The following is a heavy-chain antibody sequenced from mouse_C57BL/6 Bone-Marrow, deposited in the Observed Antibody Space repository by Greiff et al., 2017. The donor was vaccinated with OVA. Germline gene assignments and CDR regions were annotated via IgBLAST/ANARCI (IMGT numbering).Heavy chain of an antibody. V-gene: IGHV5-9-1*02. D-gene: IGHD2-5*01. Sequence: EVQRVESGEDLVKPGGSLKLSCAASGFTFTSYSMSWVRQTPGKRLEWVAYISSGGDYIDYADTVKGRFTISRDNARNTLYLQMSSLKSEDTAMYYCTSAAYYSNYGGFYFDYWGQGTTLTASS. J-gene: IGHJ2*01. CDR2: ISSGGDYI. CDR3: TSAAYYSNYGGFYFDY. CDR1: GFTFTSYS.